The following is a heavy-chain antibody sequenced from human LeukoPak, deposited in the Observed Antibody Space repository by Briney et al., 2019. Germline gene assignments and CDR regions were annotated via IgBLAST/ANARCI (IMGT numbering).Heavy chain of an antibody. CDR3: ARDGYNPDY. D-gene: IGHD5-24*01. Sequence: GGSLRLSCAASGFTFSSYEMNWVRQAPGKGLEWVSYISSSGSTIYYADSVKGRLTISRDNAKNSLYLQMNSLRAEDTAVYYCARDGYNPDYWGQGTLVTVSS. V-gene: IGHV3-48*03. CDR1: GFTFSSYE. CDR2: ISSSGSTI. J-gene: IGHJ4*02.